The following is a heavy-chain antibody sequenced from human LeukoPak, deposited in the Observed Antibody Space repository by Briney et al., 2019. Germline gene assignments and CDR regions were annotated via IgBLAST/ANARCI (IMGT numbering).Heavy chain of an antibody. J-gene: IGHJ5*02. Sequence: SETLSLTCSAFGYSFSNGYSWGWLQHPPGKILEGIGITHHSSATFYTPSLRGRVTISVDTYKNQFSLRTRSLTAADTAVYYCARVPGAYYDALIGFGSGRFDPWGAGFLVTVFS. V-gene: IGHV4-38-2*02. D-gene: IGHD3-9*01. CDR2: THHSSAT. CDR1: GYSFSNGYS. CDR3: ARVPGAYYDALIGFGSGRFDP.